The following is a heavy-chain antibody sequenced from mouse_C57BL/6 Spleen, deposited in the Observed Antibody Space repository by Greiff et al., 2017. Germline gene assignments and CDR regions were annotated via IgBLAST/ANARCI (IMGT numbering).Heavy chain of an antibody. Sequence: VQVVESGAELVKPGASVKISCKASGYAFSSYWMNWVKQRPGKGLEWIGQIYPGDGDTNYNGKFKGKATLTADKSSSTAYMQLSSLTSEDSAVYFCASGWYYGSSYYFDYWGQGTTLTVSS. V-gene: IGHV1-80*01. J-gene: IGHJ2*01. CDR2: IYPGDGDT. CDR1: GYAFSSYW. D-gene: IGHD1-1*01. CDR3: ASGWYYGSSYYFDY.